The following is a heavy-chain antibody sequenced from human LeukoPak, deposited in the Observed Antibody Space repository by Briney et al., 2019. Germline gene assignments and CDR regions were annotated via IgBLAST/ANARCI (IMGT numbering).Heavy chain of an antibody. CDR1: GFTFSSSW. D-gene: IGHD2/OR15-2a*01. CDR2: IKQDGSEK. V-gene: IGHV3-7*01. J-gene: IGHJ4*02. Sequence: GGSLRLSCAAFGFTFSSSWMSWVRQAPGKGLEWVAGIKQDGSEKHYVDSVKGRFTISRDNTKNSLYLQMNCLRVEETAVYYCAPYSTSQGSLDYWGQGTLVTVSS. CDR3: APYSTSQGSLDY.